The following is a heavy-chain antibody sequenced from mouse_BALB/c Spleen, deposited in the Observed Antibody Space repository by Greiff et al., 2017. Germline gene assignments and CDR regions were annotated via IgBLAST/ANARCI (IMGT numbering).Heavy chain of an antibody. D-gene: IGHD1-1*01. Sequence: DVKLVESGPGLVKPSQSLSLTCSVTGYSITSGYYWNWIRQFPGNKLEWMGYISYDGSNNYNPSLKNRISITRDTSKNQFFLKLNSVTTEDTATYYCAREDYGYAMDYWGQGTSVTVSS. CDR2: ISYDGSN. CDR3: AREDYGYAMDY. J-gene: IGHJ4*01. CDR1: GYSITSGYY. V-gene: IGHV3-6*02.